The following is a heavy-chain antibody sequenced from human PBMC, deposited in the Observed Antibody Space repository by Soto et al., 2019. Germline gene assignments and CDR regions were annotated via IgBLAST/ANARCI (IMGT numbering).Heavy chain of an antibody. CDR2: ISYDGSKK. CDR3: ARDWGQWELDYYYGLDV. J-gene: IGHJ6*02. CDR1: GIIFSNYG. Sequence: VQLVESGGGVVPPGRALRLSCAASGIIFSNYGMHWVRQAPGKGLEWVAVISYDGSKKFYAESVKGRFTISRDNSNNTLFLQMNSLRPEDTAMYYCARDWGQWELDYYYGLDVWGQGTTVTVSS. D-gene: IGHD1-26*01. V-gene: IGHV3-30*03.